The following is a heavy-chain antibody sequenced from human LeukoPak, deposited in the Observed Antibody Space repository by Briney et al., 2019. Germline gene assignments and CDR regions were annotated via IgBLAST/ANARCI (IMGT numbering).Heavy chain of an antibody. J-gene: IGHJ4*02. CDR2: VFHSGSS. CDR3: ARPSFSSDFDY. V-gene: IGHV4-30-2*01. CDR1: GASLRSGEVL. Sequence: SQPLTLPCGVSGASLRSGEVLGRWIRRPPGKGREWHGFVFHSGSSHYNPSLKGRVTMSSHTSNNLFSLNLISGTAADTALYYCARPSFSSDFDYWGQGILVTVSS. D-gene: IGHD6-19*01.